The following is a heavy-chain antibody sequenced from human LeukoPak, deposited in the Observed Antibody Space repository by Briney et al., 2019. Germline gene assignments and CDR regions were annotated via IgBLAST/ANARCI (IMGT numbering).Heavy chain of an antibody. J-gene: IGHJ5*02. D-gene: IGHD2-2*01. V-gene: IGHV4-31*03. Sequence: SETLSLTCTVSGCSISSGGYYWSWIRQQPGKGLEWIGYIYYSGSTYYNPSLKSRVTISVDTSKNQFSLKLSSVTAADTAVYYCARDGGYCSSTSCYRWFDPWGQGTLVTVSS. CDR1: GCSISSGGYY. CDR3: ARDGGYCSSTSCYRWFDP. CDR2: IYYSGST.